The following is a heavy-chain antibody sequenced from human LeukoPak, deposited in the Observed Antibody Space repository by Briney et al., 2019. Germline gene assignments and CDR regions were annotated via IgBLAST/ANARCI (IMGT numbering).Heavy chain of an antibody. CDR3: TIGGDYEDY. CDR2: INHSGST. CDR1: GFTFSSYS. Sequence: GSLRLSCAASGFTFSSYSMNWVRQAPGKGLEWIGEINHSGSTNYNPSLKSRVTISVDTSKNQFSLKLSSVTAADTAVYYCTIGGDYEDYWGQGTLVTVSS. V-gene: IGHV4-34*01. J-gene: IGHJ4*02. D-gene: IGHD4-17*01.